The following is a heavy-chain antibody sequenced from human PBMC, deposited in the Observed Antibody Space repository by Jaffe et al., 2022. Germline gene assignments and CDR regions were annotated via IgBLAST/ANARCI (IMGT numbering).Heavy chain of an antibody. CDR3: ARDTGYDGNDAFDI. J-gene: IGHJ3*02. CDR1: GFTFSSYS. CDR2: ISSSSSYI. Sequence: EVQLVESGGGLVKPGGSLRLSCAASGFTFSSYSMNWVRQAPGKGLEWVSSISSSSSYIYYADSVKGRFTISRDNAKNSLYLQMNSLRAEDTAVYYCARDTGYDGNDAFDIWGQGTMVTVSS. V-gene: IGHV3-21*01. D-gene: IGHD5-12*01.